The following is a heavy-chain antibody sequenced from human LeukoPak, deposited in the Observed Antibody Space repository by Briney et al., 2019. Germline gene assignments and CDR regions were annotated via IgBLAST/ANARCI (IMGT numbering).Heavy chain of an antibody. CDR1: GFTFRSHG. Sequence: PGGSLRLSCAASGFTFRSHGMHWVRQAPGKGLEWVTFIGYDGSNKYYADSVKGRFTISRDNSKNTLYLEMSSLRVEDTAVYYCSCDGAYGSGSSPHYYYYMDVWGKGTTVTVSS. CDR2: IGYDGSNK. CDR3: SCDGAYGSGSSPHYYYYMDV. V-gene: IGHV3-30*02. D-gene: IGHD3-10*01. J-gene: IGHJ6*03.